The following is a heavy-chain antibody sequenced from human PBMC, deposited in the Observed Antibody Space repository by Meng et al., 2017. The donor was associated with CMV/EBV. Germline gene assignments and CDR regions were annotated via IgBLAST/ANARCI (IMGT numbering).Heavy chain of an antibody. Sequence: ESLKISCTASGFTFSDYWMHWVRQTPGKGLEWIGEINHSGSTNYNPSLKSRVTISVDTSKNQFSLKLSSVTAADTAVYYCARGHYWSGYSYYYYGMDVWGQGTTVTVSS. V-gene: IGHV4-34*01. D-gene: IGHD3-3*01. CDR1: GFTFSDYW. CDR2: INHSGST. J-gene: IGHJ6*02. CDR3: ARGHYWSGYSYYYYGMDV.